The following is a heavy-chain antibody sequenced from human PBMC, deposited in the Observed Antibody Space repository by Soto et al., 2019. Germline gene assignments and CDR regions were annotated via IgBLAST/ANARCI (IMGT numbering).Heavy chain of an antibody. D-gene: IGHD3-22*01. CDR3: ARDVDTMIVVVISPAFDY. CDR2: ISAYNGNT. Sequence: GASVKVSCKASGYTFTSYGISWVRQAPGQGLEWMGWISAYNGNTNYAQKLQGRVTMTTDTSTSTAYMELRSLRSDDTAVYYCARDVDTMIVVVISPAFDYWGQGTLVTVS. V-gene: IGHV1-18*01. J-gene: IGHJ4*02. CDR1: GYTFTSYG.